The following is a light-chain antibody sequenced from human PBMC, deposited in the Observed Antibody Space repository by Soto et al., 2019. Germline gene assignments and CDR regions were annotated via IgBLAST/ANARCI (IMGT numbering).Light chain of an antibody. V-gene: IGKV1-8*01. CDR3: QQYYSYPRT. Sequence: AIRMTQSPSSLSASTGDIVTITCRASQGISSDLAWYQQKPGKAAKLLIYAASTLQSGVPSRCSGSGSGTGFTVAISCLQSEGFATYYCQQYYSYPRTFGQGTKVEIK. CDR1: QGISSD. CDR2: AAS. J-gene: IGKJ1*01.